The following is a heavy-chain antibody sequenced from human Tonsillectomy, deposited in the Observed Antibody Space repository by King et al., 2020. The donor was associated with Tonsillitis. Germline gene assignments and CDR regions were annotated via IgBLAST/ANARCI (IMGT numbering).Heavy chain of an antibody. CDR3: AHRREHHLVRQFDWFDP. V-gene: IGHV2-5*02. CDR1: GFSLSTSGVG. J-gene: IGHJ5*02. CDR2: IYWDDDK. D-gene: IGHD3-10*01. Sequence: TLKESGPTLVKPTQTLTLTCTFSGFSLSTSGVGVGWIRQPPGKALEWLALIYWDDDKRYSPSLKSRLTITKDTSKNQVVLTMTNMDPVDTATYYCAHRREHHLVRQFDWFDPWGQGTLVTVSS.